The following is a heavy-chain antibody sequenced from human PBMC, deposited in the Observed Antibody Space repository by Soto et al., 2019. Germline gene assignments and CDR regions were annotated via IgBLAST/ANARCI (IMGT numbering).Heavy chain of an antibody. CDR2: ISYDGSNK. D-gene: IGHD1-26*01. V-gene: IGHV3-30-3*01. J-gene: IGHJ6*02. Sequence: GGSLRLSCAASGFTFSSYAMHWVRQAPGKGLEWVAVISYDGSNKYYADSVKGRFTISRDSSKNTLYLQMNSLRAEDTAVYYCARGGLSGSYSVYYFYGMDVWGQGTTVTVSS. CDR1: GFTFSSYA. CDR3: ARGGLSGSYSVYYFYGMDV.